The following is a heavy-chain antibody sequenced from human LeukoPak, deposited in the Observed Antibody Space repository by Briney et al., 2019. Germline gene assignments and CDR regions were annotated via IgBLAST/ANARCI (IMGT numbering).Heavy chain of an antibody. J-gene: IGHJ6*03. CDR2: INPNSGGT. D-gene: IGHD2-21*02. V-gene: IGHV1-2*02. CDR1: GYTFTGYY. Sequence: ASVTVSCKASGYTFTGYYMHWVRQAPGQGLEWMGWINPNSGGTNYAQKFQGRGTMTRDTSISAAYMELSRLRSDDTAVDYCARVVTGYYYYYMDVWGKGTTVTVSS. CDR3: ARVVTGYYYYYMDV.